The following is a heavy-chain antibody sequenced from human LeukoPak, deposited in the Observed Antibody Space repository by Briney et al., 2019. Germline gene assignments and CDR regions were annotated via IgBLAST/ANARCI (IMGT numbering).Heavy chain of an antibody. J-gene: IGHJ4*02. CDR2: INHSGST. CDR3: ARGPDYYDSSGYSYYFDY. CDR1: GGSFSGYY. D-gene: IGHD3-22*01. Sequence: PSETLSPTCAVYGGSFSGYYWSWIRQPPGKGLEWIGEINHSGSTNYNPSLKSRVTISVDTSKNQFSLKLSSVTAADTAVYYCARGPDYYDSSGYSYYFDYWGQGTLVTVSS. V-gene: IGHV4-34*01.